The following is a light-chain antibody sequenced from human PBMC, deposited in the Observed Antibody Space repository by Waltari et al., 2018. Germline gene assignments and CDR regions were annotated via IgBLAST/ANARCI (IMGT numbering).Light chain of an antibody. CDR1: SPNIASNF. CDR3: ASWDDSLKGVI. J-gene: IGLJ2*01. Sequence: QSVLTQPPSASGTPGQRVIISCSGSSPNIASNFVNWFQQVPGTAPKLLIHSNNQRPSGVPDRFSGSKSGTSASLAVSGLQSEDEADYYCASWDDSLKGVIFGGGTKLTIL. CDR2: SNN. V-gene: IGLV1-44*01.